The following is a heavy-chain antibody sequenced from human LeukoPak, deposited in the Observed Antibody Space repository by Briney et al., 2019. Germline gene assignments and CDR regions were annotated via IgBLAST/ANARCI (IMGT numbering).Heavy chain of an antibody. V-gene: IGHV3-23*01. CDR2: ISGSGGST. D-gene: IGHD6-13*01. CDR1: GFTFSSYA. CDR3: AKEGEAAANFN. Sequence: GGSLRLSCAASGFTFSSYAMTWVRQAPGKGLEWVSSISGSGGSTYYADSVKGRFTISRDNSKNTLYLQMNSLRADDTAVYYCAKEGEAAANFNWGQGTLVTVSS. J-gene: IGHJ4*02.